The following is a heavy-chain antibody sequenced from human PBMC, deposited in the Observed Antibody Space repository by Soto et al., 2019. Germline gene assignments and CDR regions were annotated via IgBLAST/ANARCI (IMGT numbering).Heavy chain of an antibody. V-gene: IGHV3-7*01. J-gene: IGHJ4*02. CDR1: GFTFSSYW. CDR3: ARVLVAGTYYFDY. D-gene: IGHD6-19*01. Sequence: EVQLVESGGGLVQPGGSLRLSCAASGFTFSSYWMSWVRQAPGKGLEWVANIKQDGSEKYYVDSVKGRFTISRDNAKNSLYLQMNSLRAEDTAVYYCARVLVAGTYYFDYWGQGTLVTVSS. CDR2: IKQDGSEK.